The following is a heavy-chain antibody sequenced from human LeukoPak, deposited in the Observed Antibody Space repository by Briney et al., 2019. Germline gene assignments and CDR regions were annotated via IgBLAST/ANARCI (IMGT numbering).Heavy chain of an antibody. CDR2: MNPNSGNT. CDR1: GYTFTSYD. Sequence: ASVKVSCKASGYTFTSYDINWVRQATGQGLEWMGWMNPNSGNTGYAQKFQGRVTMTRNTSISTAYTELSSLRSEDTAVYYCASSSSGGGEFDYWGQGTLVTVSS. J-gene: IGHJ4*02. CDR3: ASSSSGGGEFDY. V-gene: IGHV1-8*01. D-gene: IGHD3-16*01.